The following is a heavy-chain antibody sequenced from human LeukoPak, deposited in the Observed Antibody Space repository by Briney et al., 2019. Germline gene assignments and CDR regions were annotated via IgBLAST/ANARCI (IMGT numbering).Heavy chain of an antibody. Sequence: PGGSLRLSCAASGFTFSRHSMNRVRQAPGKGLEWVSSIRSSSAYIYYADSVKGRLTISRDNAKNSLYLQMNSLRAEDTALYHCARDGRMTTVTTGAFDIWGQGTMVTVSS. J-gene: IGHJ3*02. CDR2: IRSSSAYI. CDR1: GFTFSRHS. V-gene: IGHV3-21*04. CDR3: ARDGRMTTVTTGAFDI. D-gene: IGHD4-17*01.